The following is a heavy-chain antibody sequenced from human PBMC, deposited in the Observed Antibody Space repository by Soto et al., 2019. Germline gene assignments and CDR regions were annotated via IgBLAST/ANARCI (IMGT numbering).Heavy chain of an antibody. J-gene: IGHJ4*02. V-gene: IGHV3-21*01. CDR1: GFTFSSYS. Sequence: GGSLRLSCAASGFTFSSYSMNWVRQAPGKGLEWVSSISSSSSYIYYADSVKGRFTISRDNAKNSLYLQMNSLRAEDTAVYYCARDFYYDSSGYESPFDYWGQGTLVTVPQ. CDR2: ISSSSSYI. CDR3: ARDFYYDSSGYESPFDY. D-gene: IGHD3-22*01.